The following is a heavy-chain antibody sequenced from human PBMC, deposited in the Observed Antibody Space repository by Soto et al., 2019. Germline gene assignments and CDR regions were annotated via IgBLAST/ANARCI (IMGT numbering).Heavy chain of an antibody. CDR2: ISAYNGNT. CDR3: ATIASGWYRGGLDY. V-gene: IGHV1-18*01. CDR1: GYTFTSYG. Sequence: GASVKVSCKASGYTFTSYGISWVRQAPGQGLEWMGWISAYNGNTNYAQKLQGRVTMTTGTSTSTAYMELRSLRSDDTAVYYCATIASGWYRGGLDYWGQGTLVTVSS. D-gene: IGHD6-19*01. J-gene: IGHJ4*02.